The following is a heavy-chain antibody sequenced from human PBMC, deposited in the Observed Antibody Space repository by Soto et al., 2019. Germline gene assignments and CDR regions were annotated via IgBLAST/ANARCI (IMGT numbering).Heavy chain of an antibody. CDR1: GGSISTGGYY. CDR3: ARGLSVTVFDN. J-gene: IGHJ4*02. CDR2: IYYSGST. D-gene: IGHD4-17*01. Sequence: QVQLQESGPGLVKPSQTLSLTCTVSGGSISTGGYYWTWIRQHPGKGLEWIGYIYYSGSTYYNPSLKSRVTIAVDTSKNQFSLKLSSVTAADTAVYYCARGLSVTVFDNWGQGTLVTVSS. V-gene: IGHV4-31*03.